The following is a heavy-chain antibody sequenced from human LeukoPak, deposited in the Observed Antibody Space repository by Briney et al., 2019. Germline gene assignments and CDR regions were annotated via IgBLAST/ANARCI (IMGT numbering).Heavy chain of an antibody. CDR3: ARDVGGSVSWLLR. CDR1: GYTFTDYY. D-gene: IGHD2-21*02. CDR2: INPSGGST. V-gene: IGHV1-46*01. Sequence: GASVKVSCKASGYTFTDYYMHWVRQAPGQGLEWMGVINPSGGSTNYAQKFQGRVTMTRDTSTSTVYMELSSLRSEDTAVYFCARDVGGSVSWLLRWGQGTLVTVSS. J-gene: IGHJ4*02.